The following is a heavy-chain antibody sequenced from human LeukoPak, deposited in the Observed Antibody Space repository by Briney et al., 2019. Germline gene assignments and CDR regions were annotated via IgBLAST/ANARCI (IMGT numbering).Heavy chain of an antibody. V-gene: IGHV2-70*01. CDR1: GFSLSTSGMC. D-gene: IGHD2-2*01. Sequence: SGPTPVKPTQTLTLTCTFSGFSLSTSGMCVSWIRQPPGKALEWLALIDWDDDKYYSTSLKTRLTISKDTSKNQVVLTMTNMDPVDTATYYCARIPRYCSSTSFGDSSDYWGQGTLVTVSS. CDR3: ARIPRYCSSTSFGDSSDY. CDR2: IDWDDDK. J-gene: IGHJ4*02.